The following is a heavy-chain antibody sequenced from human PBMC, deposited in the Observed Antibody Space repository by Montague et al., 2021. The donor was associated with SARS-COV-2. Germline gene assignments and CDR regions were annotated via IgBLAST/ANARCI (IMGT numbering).Heavy chain of an antibody. CDR1: SGSLSTYY. V-gene: IGHV4-59*08. Sequence: SETLSLTCSVSSGSLSTYYWSWIRQPPGKGLEWIGYIDDSGTTRYNPSLRSRATISLDLSKNQFSLDLNSVTAADTAVYYCARNAYNHYGLDVWGQGTTVTVSS. J-gene: IGHJ6*02. CDR3: ARNAYNHYGLDV. CDR2: IDDSGTT.